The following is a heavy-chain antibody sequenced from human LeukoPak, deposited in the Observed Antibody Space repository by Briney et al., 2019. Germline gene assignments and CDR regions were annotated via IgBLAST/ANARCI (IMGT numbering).Heavy chain of an antibody. J-gene: IGHJ4*02. D-gene: IGHD2-2*01. CDR1: GYNFPSYG. CDR2: IRPHTGET. V-gene: IGHV1-18*01. CDR3: ARDLCSTSCVWLDY. Sequence: ASVRVSCKASGYNFPSYGINWVRQAPGQGLEWMGWIRPHTGETNSAQRFQDRVTMTTDTSTTTAYMELRSLRFDDTAVYYCARDLCSTSCVWLDYWGQGTLVTVSS.